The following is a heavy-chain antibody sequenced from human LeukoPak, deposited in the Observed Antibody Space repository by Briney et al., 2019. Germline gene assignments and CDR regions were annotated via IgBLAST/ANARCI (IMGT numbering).Heavy chain of an antibody. D-gene: IGHD2-15*01. CDR2: IYYSGST. CDR1: GGSITGYY. V-gene: IGHV4-59*08. Sequence: SETLSLTCTVSGGSITGYYWSWIRQPPGKGLEWIGYIYYSGSTNYNPSLKSQVTISVDTSKNQFSLKLSSVTAADTAVYYCARHTLVAASSFDYWGQGTLVTVSS. CDR3: ARHTLVAASSFDY. J-gene: IGHJ4*02.